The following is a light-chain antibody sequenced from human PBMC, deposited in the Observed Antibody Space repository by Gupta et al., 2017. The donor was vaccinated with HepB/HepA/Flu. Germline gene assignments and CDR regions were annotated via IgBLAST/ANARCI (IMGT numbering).Light chain of an antibody. CDR1: SSCVGGYYY. J-gene: IGLJ1*01. Sequence: SALTLPASVSVSPSPSIIISCTGTSSCVGGYYYVSWYQEHPGNAPKLVIYDVSYRPSGSANSFSGAKNGGTASLTIAGLQAEDEATYYWCSSRSTSTNYVFGTGTEVTVL. CDR2: DVS. CDR3: CSSRSTSTNYV. V-gene: IGLV2-14*03.